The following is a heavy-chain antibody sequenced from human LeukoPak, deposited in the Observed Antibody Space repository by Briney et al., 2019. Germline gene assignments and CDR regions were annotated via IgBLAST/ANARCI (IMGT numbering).Heavy chain of an antibody. D-gene: IGHD3-22*01. CDR1: GFTFSTYW. Sequence: GGSLRLSCAASGFTFSTYWMHWVRHAPGKGLVWVSRINSDGSSTNYADSVKGRFTISRDNAKNTLYLQMNSLRAEDTAVYYCVRGMGYYDKVWGQGTLVTVSS. V-gene: IGHV3-74*01. CDR2: INSDGSST. CDR3: VRGMGYYDKV. J-gene: IGHJ4*02.